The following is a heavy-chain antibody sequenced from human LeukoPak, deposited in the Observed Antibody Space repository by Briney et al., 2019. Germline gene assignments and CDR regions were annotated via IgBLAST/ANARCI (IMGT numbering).Heavy chain of an antibody. CDR2: FYTSGST. CDR1: GGSISSGSYY. Sequence: SETLSLTCTVSGGSISSGSYYWSWIRQPAGQGLEWIGRFYTSGSTNYNPSLKIRVTISADTSQYPFSLNPGSVTAADTAVYYCAREPRRYCRRTSCYAFDIWGQGTMVTVSS. J-gene: IGHJ3*02. D-gene: IGHD2-2*01. V-gene: IGHV4-61*02. CDR3: AREPRRYCRRTSCYAFDI.